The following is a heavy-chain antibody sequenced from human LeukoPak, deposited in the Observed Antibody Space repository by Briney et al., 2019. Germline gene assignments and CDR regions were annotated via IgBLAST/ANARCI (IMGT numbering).Heavy chain of an antibody. CDR3: ARLRGVDY. V-gene: IGHV1-2*02. J-gene: IGHJ4*02. Sequence: ASVKVSCKASGYTFTDYYMHWVRQAPGQGLEWMGWIIPNSGGTKYAQKFQGRVTMTRDTSISTAYMELSSLTSGDTAVYYCARLRGVDYWGQGTLVTVSS. CDR2: IIPNSGGT. D-gene: IGHD3-10*01. CDR1: GYTFTDYY.